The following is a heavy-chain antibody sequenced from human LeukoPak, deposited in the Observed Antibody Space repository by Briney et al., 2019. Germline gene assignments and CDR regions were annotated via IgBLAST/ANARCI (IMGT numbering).Heavy chain of an antibody. V-gene: IGHV4-4*07. D-gene: IGHD3-22*01. CDR1: GGSISSYY. CDR2: IYTRLST. J-gene: IGHJ4*02. CDR3: AREYYYDSSGYYYVLYYFDY. Sequence: KPSETLSLTCTVSGGSISSYYWSWIRQPAGKGLDLIGRIYTRLSTNYNPSLKSRVTMSVDTSKNQFSLKLSSVTAADTAVYYCAREYYYDSSGYYYVLYYFDYWGQGTLVTVSS.